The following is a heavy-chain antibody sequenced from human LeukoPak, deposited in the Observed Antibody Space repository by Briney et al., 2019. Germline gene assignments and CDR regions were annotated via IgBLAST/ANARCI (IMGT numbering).Heavy chain of an antibody. Sequence: GGSLRLSCAASGFTFSSYAMSWVRQAPGKGLEWVSAISGSGGSTYYADSVKGRFTISRDNSKNTLYLQMNSLRAEDTAVYYRAKNYYDSSGYYHFDYGGQGTLVTVSS. CDR1: GFTFSSYA. CDR3: AKNYYDSSGYYHFDY. J-gene: IGHJ4*02. CDR2: ISGSGGST. V-gene: IGHV3-23*01. D-gene: IGHD3-22*01.